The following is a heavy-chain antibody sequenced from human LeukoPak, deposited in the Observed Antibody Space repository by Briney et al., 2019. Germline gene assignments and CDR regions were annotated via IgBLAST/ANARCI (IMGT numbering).Heavy chain of an antibody. D-gene: IGHD2-15*01. CDR3: ATRGYCSGGSCYSGYYYYMDV. Sequence: SETLSLTCTVSGGSISSYYWSWIRQPAGKGLEWIGRIYTSGITNYNPSLKSRVTMSVDTSKNQFSLKLSSVTAADTAVYYCATRGYCSGGSCYSGYYYYMDVWGKGTTVTVSS. J-gene: IGHJ6*03. V-gene: IGHV4-4*07. CDR2: IYTSGIT. CDR1: GGSISSYY.